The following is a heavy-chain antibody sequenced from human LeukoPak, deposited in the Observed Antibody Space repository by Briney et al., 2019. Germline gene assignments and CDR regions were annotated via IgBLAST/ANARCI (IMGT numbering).Heavy chain of an antibody. CDR1: GFTFSSYA. CDR2: ISGSGGST. Sequence: PGGSLRLSCAASGFTFSSYAMSWVRQAPGKGLEWVSAISGSGGSTYYADSVKGRFTISRDNSKNTLYLQMNSLRAEDTAVYYCAKDAPGNVVVPAALFDCWGQGILVTVSS. J-gene: IGHJ4*02. V-gene: IGHV3-23*01. D-gene: IGHD2-2*01. CDR3: AKDAPGNVVVPAALFDC.